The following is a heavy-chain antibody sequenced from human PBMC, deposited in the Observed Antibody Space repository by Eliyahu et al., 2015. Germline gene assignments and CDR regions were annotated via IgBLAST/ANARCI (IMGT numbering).Heavy chain of an antibody. D-gene: IGHD1-26*01. V-gene: IGHV3-53*01. CDR3: ARDLGSGSYLGWYFDL. CDR1: GFTXXSNY. Sequence: EVQLVESGGGLIQPGGSLRLPCAASGFTXXSNYMSWVRQAPGKGLEWVSVIYSGGNTYYADSIKGRFTISRDKSKNTLFLQMNSLRAEDTAVYYCARDLGSGSYLGWYFDLWGRGTLVIVSS. J-gene: IGHJ2*01. CDR2: IYSGGNT.